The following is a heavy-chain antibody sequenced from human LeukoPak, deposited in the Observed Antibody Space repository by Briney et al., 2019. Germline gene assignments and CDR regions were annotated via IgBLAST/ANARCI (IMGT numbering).Heavy chain of an antibody. Sequence: GGSLRLSCAASGFTFSSYAMSWVRQAPGKGLEWVSVIYSGGSTYYADSVKGRFTISRDNSKNTLYLQMNSLRAEDTAVYYCAQGSYLDYWGQGTLVTVSS. CDR3: AQGSYLDY. D-gene: IGHD3-10*01. CDR1: GFTFSSYA. V-gene: IGHV3-23*03. CDR2: IYSGGST. J-gene: IGHJ4*02.